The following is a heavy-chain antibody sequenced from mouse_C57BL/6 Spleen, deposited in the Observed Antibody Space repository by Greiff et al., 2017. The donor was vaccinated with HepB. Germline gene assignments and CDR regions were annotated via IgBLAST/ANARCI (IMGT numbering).Heavy chain of an antibody. CDR1: GFTFSNYW. CDR2: IRLKSDNYAT. J-gene: IGHJ2*01. V-gene: IGHV6-3*01. D-gene: IGHD1-3*01. CDR3: TDDESGY. Sequence: EVMLVESGGGLVQPGGSLKLSCVASGFTFSNYWMNWVRQSPEKGLEWVAQIRLKSDNYATHYAESVKGRFTISRDDSKSSVYLQMHNLRAEDTGIYYCTDDESGYWGQGTTLTVSS.